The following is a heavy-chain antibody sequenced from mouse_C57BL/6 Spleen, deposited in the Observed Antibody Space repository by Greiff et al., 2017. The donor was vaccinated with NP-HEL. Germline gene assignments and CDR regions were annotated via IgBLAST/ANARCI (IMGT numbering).Heavy chain of an antibody. D-gene: IGHD2-5*01. CDR1: GFTFSDAW. CDR3: TIYSNYAFDY. J-gene: IGHJ2*01. CDR2: IRNKANNHAT. Sequence: EVQLQESGGGLVQPGGSMKLSCAASGFTFSDAWMDWVRQSPEKGLEWVAEIRNKANNHATYYAESVKGRFTISRDDSKSSVYLQMNSLRAEDTGIYYCTIYSNYAFDYWGQGTTLTVSS. V-gene: IGHV6-6*01.